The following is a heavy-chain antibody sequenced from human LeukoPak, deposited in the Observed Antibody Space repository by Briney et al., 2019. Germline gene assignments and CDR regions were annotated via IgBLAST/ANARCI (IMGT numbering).Heavy chain of an antibody. Sequence: SVKVSCKASGGTLSDYAISWVRQAPGQGLKWMGGIIPRFGTTNYAQRFQGRVTITADESSSTVYMELNSLRSEDTAVFYCARHAYYDFWSGAKFDSWGQGILVTVSS. V-gene: IGHV1-69*13. CDR3: ARHAYYDFWSGAKFDS. D-gene: IGHD3-3*01. CDR2: IIPRFGTT. CDR1: GGTLSDYA. J-gene: IGHJ4*02.